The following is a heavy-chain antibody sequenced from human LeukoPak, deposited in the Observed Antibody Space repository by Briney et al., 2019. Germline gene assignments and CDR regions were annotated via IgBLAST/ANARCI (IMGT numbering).Heavy chain of an antibody. CDR2: IYHSGST. CDR3: ACTVVAATRTSAFDI. CDR1: GGSISSSNW. Sequence: PSETLSLTCAVSGGSISSSNWWSWVRQPPGKGLEWIGEIYHSGSTNYNPSLKSRVTISVDKSKNQFSLKLSSVTAADTAVYYRACTVVAATRTSAFDIWGQGTMVTVSS. J-gene: IGHJ3*02. D-gene: IGHD2-15*01. V-gene: IGHV4-4*02.